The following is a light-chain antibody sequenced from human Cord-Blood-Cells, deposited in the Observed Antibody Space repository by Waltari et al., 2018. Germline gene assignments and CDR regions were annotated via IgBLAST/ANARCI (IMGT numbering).Light chain of an antibody. CDR1: QSISSY. J-gene: IGKJ2*03. CDR3: RQNYSTQYS. CDR2: AAS. V-gene: IGKV1-39*01. Sequence: DIQMTQSPSSLSASVGDRVTITCRASQSISSYLNWCQQKPGKAPKLLIYAASSLQSGVPSRFSGSGSGTDFTLTISSLQPEDFATYYCRQNYSTQYSFGQGTKLEIK.